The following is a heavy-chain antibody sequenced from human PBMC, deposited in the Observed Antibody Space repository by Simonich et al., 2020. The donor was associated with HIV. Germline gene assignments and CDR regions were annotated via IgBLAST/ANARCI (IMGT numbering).Heavy chain of an antibody. V-gene: IGHV4-34*11. J-gene: IGHJ4*02. Sequence: QVQLQQWGAGLLKPSETLSLTCAVYGGSFSGYYWSWIRQPPGKGLEWIGYIYYSGSTNYNPSLKSRVTILVDTSKNQFSLKLSSVTATDTAVYYCARLNGANWGHFDYWGQGALVTVSS. CDR2: IYYSGST. D-gene: IGHD7-27*01. CDR3: ARLNGANWGHFDY. CDR1: GGSFSGYY.